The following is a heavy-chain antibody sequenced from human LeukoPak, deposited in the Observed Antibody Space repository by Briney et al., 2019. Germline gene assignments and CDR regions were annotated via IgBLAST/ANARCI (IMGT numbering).Heavy chain of an antibody. CDR3: ARGPLLWFGELID. CDR2: IIPIFGTA. D-gene: IGHD3-10*01. Sequence: ASVKVSCKASGGTFSSYAISWVRQAPGQGLEWMGGIIPIFGTANYAQKFQGRVTITADESTSTASMELSSLRSEDTAVYYCARGPLLWFGELIDWGQGTLVTVSS. CDR1: GGTFSSYA. J-gene: IGHJ4*02. V-gene: IGHV1-69*13.